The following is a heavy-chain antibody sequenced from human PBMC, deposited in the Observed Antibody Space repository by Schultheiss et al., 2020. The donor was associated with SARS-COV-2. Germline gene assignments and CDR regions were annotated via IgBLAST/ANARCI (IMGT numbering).Heavy chain of an antibody. CDR1: GFTFGDYA. CDR2: IRSKAYGGTT. V-gene: IGHV3-49*03. D-gene: IGHD5-18*01. CDR3: ARSGYSYGSYYYGMDV. J-gene: IGHJ6*02. Sequence: GGSLRLSCTASGFTFGDYAMSWFRQAPGKGLEWVGFIRSKAYGGTTEYAASVKGRFTISRDDSKSIAYLQMNSLKTEDTAVYYCARSGYSYGSYYYGMDVWGQGTTVTVSS.